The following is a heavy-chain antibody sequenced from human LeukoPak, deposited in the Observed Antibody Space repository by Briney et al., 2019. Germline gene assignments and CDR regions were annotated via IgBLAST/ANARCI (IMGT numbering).Heavy chain of an antibody. J-gene: IGHJ6*02. CDR1: GFTFSSYG. D-gene: IGHD6-13*01. CDR2: IWYDGSNK. Sequence: GGSLRLSCAASGFTFSSYGMHWVRQAPGKGLEWVAVIWYDGSNKYYADSVKGRFTISRDNSKNTLYLQMNSLRAEDTAVYYCAKSLIAAAGMDVWGQGTTVTVSS. CDR3: AKSLIAAAGMDV. V-gene: IGHV3-30*02.